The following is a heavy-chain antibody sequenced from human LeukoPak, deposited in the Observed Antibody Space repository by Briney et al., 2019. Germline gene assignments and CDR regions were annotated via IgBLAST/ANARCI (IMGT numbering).Heavy chain of an antibody. CDR3: ARKDSSPRTFDY. CDR1: GISSSNDW. V-gene: IGHV3-7*01. D-gene: IGHD3-22*01. Sequence: GGSLRLSCAASGISSSNDWMSWVRQAPGKGLERVANIKEDGSEKNYVDSVKGRFTISRDNAKNSLYLQMNSLRAEDTAVYYCARKDSSPRTFDYWGQGTLVTVSS. CDR2: IKEDGSEK. J-gene: IGHJ4*02.